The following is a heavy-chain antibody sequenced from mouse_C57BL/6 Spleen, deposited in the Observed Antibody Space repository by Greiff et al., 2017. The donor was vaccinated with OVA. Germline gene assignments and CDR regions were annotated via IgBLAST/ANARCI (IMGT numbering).Heavy chain of an antibody. J-gene: IGHJ4*01. CDR2: ISSGGSYT. V-gene: IGHV5-6*01. Sequence: EVHLVESGGDLVKPGGSLKLSCAASGFTFSSYGMSWVRQTPDKRLEWVATISSGGSYTYYPDSVKGRFTISRDNAKNTLYLQMSSLKSEDTAMYYCARLIYDYDDYAMDYWGQGTSVTVSS. D-gene: IGHD2-4*01. CDR3: ARLIYDYDDYAMDY. CDR1: GFTFSSYG.